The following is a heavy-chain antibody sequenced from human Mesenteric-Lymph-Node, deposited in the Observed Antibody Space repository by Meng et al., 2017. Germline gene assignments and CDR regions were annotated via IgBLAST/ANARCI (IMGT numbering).Heavy chain of an antibody. CDR3: ARTMIVVVRAVGPQFDY. V-gene: IGHV4-34*01. J-gene: IGHJ4*02. CDR1: GGSFSGYY. CDR2: INHSGST. D-gene: IGHD3-22*01. Sequence: GSLRLSCAVYGGSFSGYYWSWIRQPPGKGLEWIGEINHSGSTNYNPSLKSRVTISVDTSKNQFSLKLSSVTAADTAVYYCARTMIVVVRAVGPQFDYWGQGTLVTVSS.